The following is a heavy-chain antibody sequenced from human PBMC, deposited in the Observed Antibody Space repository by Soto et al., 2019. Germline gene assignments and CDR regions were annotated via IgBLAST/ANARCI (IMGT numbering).Heavy chain of an antibody. Sequence: QLQLQESGPGLVKSSETLSLTCTVSGGSISSSGYYWGWIRQPPGKGLEWIGSIFYSGRTHYNPSLKSRVTISVDTSKNQFSLRPSSVTAADTAVYYCARHGVAIAAASYWGQGILVTVSS. D-gene: IGHD6-13*01. J-gene: IGHJ4*02. CDR2: IFYSGRT. V-gene: IGHV4-39*01. CDR3: ARHGVAIAAASY. CDR1: GGSISSSGYY.